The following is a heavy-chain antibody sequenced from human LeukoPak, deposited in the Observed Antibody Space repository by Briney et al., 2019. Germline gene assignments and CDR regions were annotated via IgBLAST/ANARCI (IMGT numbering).Heavy chain of an antibody. Sequence: GGSLKLSCAASGFTFSSYAMSLVRQAPGKGLEWVSGVGFDGTRYYADSVKGRFTVSRDTATNTLYLQMNSLRAEDTAIFYCAKTQGYYDYWGQGTLVTVSS. V-gene: IGHV3-23*01. CDR1: GFTFSSYA. J-gene: IGHJ4*02. CDR2: VGFDGTR. CDR3: AKTQGYYDY. D-gene: IGHD3-22*01.